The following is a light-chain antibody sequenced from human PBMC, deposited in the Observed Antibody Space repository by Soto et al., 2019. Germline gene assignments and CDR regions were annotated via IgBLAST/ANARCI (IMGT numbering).Light chain of an antibody. V-gene: IGLV2-14*03. CDR1: SSDVGGYNF. CDR2: DVS. CDR3: TSYTSSFTYV. Sequence: QSVLNQPASVSGSPGQSITISCTGTSSDVGGYNFVSWYQHHPGKAPKLIIYDVSNRPSGVSNRFSGSKSGNTASLTISGLQAEDEADYYCTSYTSSFTYVFGTGTKVTVL. J-gene: IGLJ1*01.